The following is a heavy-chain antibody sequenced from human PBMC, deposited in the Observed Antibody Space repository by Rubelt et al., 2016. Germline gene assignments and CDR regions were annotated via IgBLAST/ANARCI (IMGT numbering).Heavy chain of an antibody. Sequence: QVQLVQSGAEVKKPGASVKVSCKAAGYSFTTYSIHWVRQAPGQRLEWMGWINAGNGNTKYSQKCRGRVTITRDTSAGTAYMGLSSRRSEDPAIYYCATGYSSGWYVAYWGQGTLVTVSS. CDR1: GYSFTTYS. CDR3: ATGYSSGWYVAY. D-gene: IGHD6-19*01. CDR2: INAGNGNT. V-gene: IGHV1-3*01. J-gene: IGHJ4*02.